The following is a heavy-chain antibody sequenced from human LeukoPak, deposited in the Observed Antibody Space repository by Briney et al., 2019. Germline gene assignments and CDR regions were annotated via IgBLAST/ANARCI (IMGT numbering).Heavy chain of an antibody. CDR3: ARGVVVTFFAFDI. CDR2: IHLRDSDT. D-gene: IGHD3-22*01. J-gene: IGHJ3*02. V-gene: IGHV5-51*01. CDR1: GSTFGTYW. Sequence: GESLQISCYLSGSTFGTYWIGWVRQMPGKGLEWIGIIHLRDSDTRYSPSFQGQVTISADKSISTAYLQWSSLKASDTAMYYCARGVVVTFFAFDIWGQGTMVTVSS.